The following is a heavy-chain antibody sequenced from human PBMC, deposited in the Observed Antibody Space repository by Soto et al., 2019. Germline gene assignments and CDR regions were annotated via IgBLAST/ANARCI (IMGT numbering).Heavy chain of an antibody. D-gene: IGHD3-10*01. Sequence: QVQLHESGPGLVKPSETLSLTCTVSGGSMNTNYWSWIRQPPGRGLAWIGYVFSNGRTNYNPSLESRVTILVDTSRNQLSLKLRSVTAADTAVYYCARGGDNSPWYYSLWGRGTLVAVSS. J-gene: IGHJ4*02. CDR2: VFSNGRT. CDR3: ARGGDNSPWYYSL. V-gene: IGHV4-59*01. CDR1: GGSMNTNY.